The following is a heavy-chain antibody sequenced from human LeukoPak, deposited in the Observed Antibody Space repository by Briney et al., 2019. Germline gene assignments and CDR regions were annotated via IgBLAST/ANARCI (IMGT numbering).Heavy chain of an antibody. CDR2: IYYSGST. Sequence: SETLSLTCAVPGGSISGSNWWSWVRQPPGKGLEWIGEIYYSGSTNYNPSLKGRVTILVDKSKNQFSLKLSSVTAADTAVYYCARRTYYDSTGYYPHWGQGTLVTVSS. V-gene: IGHV4-4*02. J-gene: IGHJ4*02. CDR3: ARRTYYDSTGYYPH. D-gene: IGHD3-22*01. CDR1: GGSISGSNW.